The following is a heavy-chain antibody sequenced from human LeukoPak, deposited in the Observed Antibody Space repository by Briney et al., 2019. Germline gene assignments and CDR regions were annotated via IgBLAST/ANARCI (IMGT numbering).Heavy chain of an antibody. CDR1: GFTFSSYW. CDR2: INSDGSST. CDR3: ARGGNYYLDY. V-gene: IGHV3-74*01. Sequence: GGSLRLSCAASGFTFSSYWMHWVRQAPGKGLVWVSRINSDGSSTSYADSVKGRFTTSRDNGKSTLYLQMNSLRAEDTAVYYCARGGNYYLDYWGQGTLVTVSS. D-gene: IGHD1-1*01. J-gene: IGHJ4*02.